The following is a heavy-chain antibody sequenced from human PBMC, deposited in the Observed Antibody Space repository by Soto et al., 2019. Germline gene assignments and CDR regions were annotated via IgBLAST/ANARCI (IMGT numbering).Heavy chain of an antibody. CDR2: IHAPGTT. CDR3: VRDGTKTLRDWFEP. D-gene: IGHD1-1*01. CDR1: CGSISGFY. V-gene: IGHV4-4*07. Sequence: SETLVSTYTVSCGSISGFYWCGIRKSARTGQEWIGRIHAPGTTAYNHTLKSRVIMTVDTSKKQFSLKLRSVTAADTAVYYCVRDGTKTLRDWFEPWGQGIPVTVS. J-gene: IGHJ5*02.